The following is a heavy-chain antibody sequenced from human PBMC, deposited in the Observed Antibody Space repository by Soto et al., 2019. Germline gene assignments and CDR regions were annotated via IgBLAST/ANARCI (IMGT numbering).Heavy chain of an antibody. V-gene: IGHV3-15*07. CDR2: IKSRTYGERS. CDR1: GFTFNRAW. Sequence: PGGSLRLSCVASGFTFNRAWMNWVRQAPGRGLEWVGRIKSRTYGERSDYAAPVKGRFTISRDDSKNTVFLQMNSLESEDTAVYYCTTTDYDLFDFWGQGTLVTVSS. D-gene: IGHD4-17*01. CDR3: TTTDYDLFDF. J-gene: IGHJ4*02.